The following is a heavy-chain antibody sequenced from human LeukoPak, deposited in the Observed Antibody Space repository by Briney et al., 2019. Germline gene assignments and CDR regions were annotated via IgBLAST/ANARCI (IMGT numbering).Heavy chain of an antibody. Sequence: SETLSLTRAVYGGSVTDYYWSWIRHTPGTGLEWIGEINHGGSTNYNPSLKSRVTISVDTSKYQFTLKLSSVTAADTAVYYCVPGSLGYWGQGTLVTVSS. D-gene: IGHD1-26*01. V-gene: IGHV4-34*01. CDR2: INHGGST. CDR3: VPGSLGY. CDR1: GGSVTDYY. J-gene: IGHJ4*02.